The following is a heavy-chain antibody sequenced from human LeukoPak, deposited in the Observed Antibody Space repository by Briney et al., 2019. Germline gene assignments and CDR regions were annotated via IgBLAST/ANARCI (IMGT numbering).Heavy chain of an antibody. D-gene: IGHD4-17*01. CDR2: INPNSGGT. V-gene: IGHV1-2*02. Sequence: ASVKVSCKASGYTFTDYYMHWVRQAPGQGLEWMGWINPNSGGTNYAQKFQGRVTMTRETSIRTAYMELSRLRSDDTAVYYCARVGTTVTSFDYWGQGTLVTVSS. CDR3: ARVGTTVTSFDY. J-gene: IGHJ4*02. CDR1: GYTFTDYY.